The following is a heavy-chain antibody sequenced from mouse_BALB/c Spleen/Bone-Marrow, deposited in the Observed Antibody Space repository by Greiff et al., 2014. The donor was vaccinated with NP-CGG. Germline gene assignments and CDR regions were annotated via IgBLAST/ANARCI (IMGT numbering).Heavy chain of an antibody. V-gene: IGHV5-17*02. D-gene: IGHD2-4*01. CDR3: ARKGAMITHYYAMDY. CDR1: GFTLSSFG. Sequence: EVQRVESGGGLVQPGRSRKLSCAASGFTLSSFGMHWVRQAPEKGLEWVAYISNGSSPIYYADTVKGRFTISRDNPKNTLFLQMTSLRSEDTAMYYCARKGAMITHYYAMDYWGQGTSVTVSS. CDR2: ISNGSSPI. J-gene: IGHJ4*01.